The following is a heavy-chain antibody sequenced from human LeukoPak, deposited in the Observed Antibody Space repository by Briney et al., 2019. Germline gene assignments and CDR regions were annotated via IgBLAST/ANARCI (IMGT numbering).Heavy chain of an antibody. CDR3: ARYCSSTSCYAGVDY. D-gene: IGHD2-2*01. CDR1: GYTFTSYD. CDR2: MNPNSGGT. J-gene: IGHJ4*02. V-gene: IGHV1-2*02. Sequence: GASVKVSCKASGYTFTSYDINWVRQATGQGLEWMGWMNPNSGGTNYAQKFQGRVTMTRDTSISTAYMELSRLRSDDTAVYYCARYCSSTSCYAGVDYWGQGTLVTVSS.